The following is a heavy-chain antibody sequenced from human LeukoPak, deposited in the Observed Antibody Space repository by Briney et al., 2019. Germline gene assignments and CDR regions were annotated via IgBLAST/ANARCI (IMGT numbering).Heavy chain of an antibody. V-gene: IGHV4-59*01. Sequence: SETLSLTCTVSDGSITNYDWSWVRQPPGKGLEFIGHVHYSGTANYNPSLRSRVTISIDTSKKHFFLKLKSVTAADTAVYYCARGYGDFRVVGRYFHSWGQGTLVTVSS. CDR2: VHYSGTA. J-gene: IGHJ4*02. D-gene: IGHD4-17*01. CDR1: DGSITNYD. CDR3: ARGYGDFRVVGRYFHS.